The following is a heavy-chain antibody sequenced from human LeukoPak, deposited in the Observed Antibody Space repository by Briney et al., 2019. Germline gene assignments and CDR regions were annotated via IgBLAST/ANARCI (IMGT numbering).Heavy chain of an antibody. CDR2: ISGSGGST. D-gene: IGHD6-19*01. V-gene: IGHV3-23*01. Sequence: GGSLRLSCAASGFPFSSYAMSWVRQAPGKGLEWVSAISGSGGSTYYTDSVKGRFTISRDNSKNTLSLQMNSLRAEDTAVYYCAKDLGAVAGNYLEYWGQGTLVPVSS. CDR3: AKDLGAVAGNYLEY. CDR1: GFPFSSYA. J-gene: IGHJ4*02.